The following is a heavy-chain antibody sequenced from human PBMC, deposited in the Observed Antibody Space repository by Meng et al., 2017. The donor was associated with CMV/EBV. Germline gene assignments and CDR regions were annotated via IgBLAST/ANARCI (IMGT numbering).Heavy chain of an antibody. CDR2: MNPNSGNT. V-gene: IGHV1-8*01. CDR1: GYTFTSYD. D-gene: IGHD5-12*01. J-gene: IGHJ6*02. Sequence: ASVKVSCKASGYTFTSYDINWVRQATGQGLEWMGWMNPNSGNTGYAQKFQGRVTMTRNTSISTAYMELSSLRSEDTAVYYCAREGGGDSGWYGRASYYYYYYGMDVWGQGTTVPSP. CDR3: AREGGGDSGWYGRASYYYYYYGMDV.